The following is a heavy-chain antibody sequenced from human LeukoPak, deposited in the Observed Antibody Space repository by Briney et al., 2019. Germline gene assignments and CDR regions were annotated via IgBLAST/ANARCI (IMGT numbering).Heavy chain of an antibody. CDR2: IYSGGST. J-gene: IGHJ4*02. CDR3: ARIASSGYTLFFDY. V-gene: IGHV3-53*01. Sequence: PGGSLRLSCAASGFTVSSNYMSRVRQAPGKGLEWVSVIYSGGSTYYADSVKGRFTISRDNSKNTLYLQMNSLRAEDTAVYYCARIASSGYTLFFDYWGQGTLVTVSS. CDR1: GFTVSSNY. D-gene: IGHD3-22*01.